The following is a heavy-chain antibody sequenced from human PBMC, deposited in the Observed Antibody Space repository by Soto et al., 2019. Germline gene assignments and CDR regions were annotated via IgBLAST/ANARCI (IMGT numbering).Heavy chain of an antibody. CDR1: VYTFTSYD. D-gene: IGHD3-3*01. CDR3: AAVYYDFWSETNNWFDP. CDR2: MNPNSGNT. Sequence: ASVKVSCKASVYTFTSYDINWVRQATGQGLEWMGWMNPNSGNTGYAQKFQGRVTMTRNTSISTAYMELSSLRSEDTAVYYCAAVYYDFWSETNNWFDPWGQGTLVTVSS. J-gene: IGHJ5*02. V-gene: IGHV1-8*01.